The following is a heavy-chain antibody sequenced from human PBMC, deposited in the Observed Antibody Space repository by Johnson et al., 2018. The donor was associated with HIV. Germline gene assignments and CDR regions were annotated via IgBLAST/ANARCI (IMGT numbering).Heavy chain of an antibody. CDR2: ISWNSGRI. Sequence: VQLVESGGGLVQPGRSLRLSCAASGFTLDDYAMHWVRQAPGKGLEWVSGISWNSGRIGYADSVKGRFTISRDNAKNSLYLQMNSLRAEDTAVYYCARAEGLTGRNAFDIWGQGTMVTVSS. V-gene: IGHV3-9*01. D-gene: IGHD1-20*01. CDR3: ARAEGLTGRNAFDI. J-gene: IGHJ3*02. CDR1: GFTLDDYA.